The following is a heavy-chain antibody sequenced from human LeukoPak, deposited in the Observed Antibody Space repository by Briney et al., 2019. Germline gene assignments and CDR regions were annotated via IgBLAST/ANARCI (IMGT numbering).Heavy chain of an antibody. J-gene: IGHJ4*02. Sequence: SETLSLTCAVYGGSFSGYYWSWVRQPPGKGLEWIGEIYHSGSTNYNPSLKSRVTISVDKSKNQFSLKLSSVTAADTAVYYCATKLRYYYDSSGYFDYWGQGTLVTVSS. CDR2: IYHSGST. CDR1: GGSFSGYY. V-gene: IGHV4-34*01. D-gene: IGHD3-22*01. CDR3: ATKLRYYYDSSGYFDY.